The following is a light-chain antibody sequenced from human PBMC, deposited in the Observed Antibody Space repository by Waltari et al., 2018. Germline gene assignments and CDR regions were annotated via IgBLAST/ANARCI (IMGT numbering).Light chain of an antibody. CDR3: QQSYSTPPT. CDR2: AAF. CDR1: QSISSY. V-gene: IGKV1-39*01. J-gene: IGKJ2*01. Sequence: DIQMTQSPSSLSASVGDRVTITCRASQSISSYLNWYQQKPGKAPKLLIYAAFSLQSGVTSRFSGSGSGTDFTLTISSLQPEDFATYYCQQSYSTPPTFGQGTKLEIK.